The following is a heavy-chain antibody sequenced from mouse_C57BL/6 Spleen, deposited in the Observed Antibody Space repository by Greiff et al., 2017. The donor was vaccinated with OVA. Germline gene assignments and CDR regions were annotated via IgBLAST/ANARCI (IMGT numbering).Heavy chain of an antibody. Sequence: VQLQQPGAELVKPGASVKMSCKASGYTFTSYWITWVKQRPGQGLEWIGDIYPGSGSTNYNEKFKSKATLTVDTSSSTAYMQLSSLTSEDSAVYYCARTSFITTVVATRDAMDYWGQGTSVTVSS. D-gene: IGHD1-1*01. CDR2: IYPGSGST. CDR3: ARTSFITTVVATRDAMDY. V-gene: IGHV1-55*01. J-gene: IGHJ4*01. CDR1: GYTFTSYW.